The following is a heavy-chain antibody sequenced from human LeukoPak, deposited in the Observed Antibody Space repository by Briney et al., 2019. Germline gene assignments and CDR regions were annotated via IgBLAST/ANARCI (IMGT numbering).Heavy chain of an antibody. CDR1: GGSFSSSGYY. CDR3: ARHGGIPMGPYYFDY. V-gene: IGHV4-39*01. CDR2: LYYIGST. J-gene: IGHJ4*02. Sequence: SETLSLTCTASGGSFSSSGYYWGWIRQPPGKGLEWLGSLYYIGSTYHNPSLKSRVTISVDTSKNQFSLKLCSVTAADTAVYYCARHGGIPMGPYYFDYWGQGTLVTVSS. D-gene: IGHD3-10*01.